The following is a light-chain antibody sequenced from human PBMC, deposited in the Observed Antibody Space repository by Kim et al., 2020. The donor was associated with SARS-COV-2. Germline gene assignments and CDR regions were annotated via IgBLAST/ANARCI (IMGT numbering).Light chain of an antibody. J-gene: IGLJ3*02. CDR1: SSDVGGYNS. CDR3: TSYTSSRRRV. Sequence: QSALTQPASVSGTPGQTITISCTGTSSDVGGYNSVSCYQQYPGRVPTLMIYDVTKQPSGVSHRFSGSTSGNTASLTISVLQTGDEAHYYCTSYTSSRRRVFGGGTKLTVL. CDR2: DVT. V-gene: IGLV2-14*03.